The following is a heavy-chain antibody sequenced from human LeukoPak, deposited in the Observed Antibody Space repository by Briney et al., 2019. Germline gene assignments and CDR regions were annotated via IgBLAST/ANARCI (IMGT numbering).Heavy chain of an antibody. CDR3: ARPYSSGWYYAFDI. CDR2: IFPGDSDS. J-gene: IGHJ3*02. Sequence: GESLKISCKGSGYSFTTYWIGWVRQMPGKGLEWMGIIFPGDSDSRYSPSFQGQVTISADKSISTAYLQWSSLKASDTAMYYCARPYSSGWYYAFDIWGQGTMVTVSS. CDR1: GYSFTTYW. V-gene: IGHV5-51*01. D-gene: IGHD6-19*01.